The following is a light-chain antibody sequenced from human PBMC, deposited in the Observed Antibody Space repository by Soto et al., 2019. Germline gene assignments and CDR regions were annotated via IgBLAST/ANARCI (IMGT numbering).Light chain of an antibody. CDR2: EVS. Sequence: QSVLTQPPSASGSPGQSVTISCTGTSSDVGAYNYVSWYQQHPGKVPKLMIYEVSKRPSGVPDRFSGSKSGNTASLTVSGLQAEDEADYYCSSYAGSNNFGVFGTGTKVT. CDR3: SSYAGSNNFGV. J-gene: IGLJ1*01. CDR1: SSDVGAYNY. V-gene: IGLV2-8*01.